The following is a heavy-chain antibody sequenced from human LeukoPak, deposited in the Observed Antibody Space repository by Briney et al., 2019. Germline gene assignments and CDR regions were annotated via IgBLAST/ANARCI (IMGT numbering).Heavy chain of an antibody. Sequence: PGGSLRLSCAASGFTFSNAWMSWVRQAPGKGLEWVSSISSSSSYIYYADSVKGRFTISRDNAKNSLYLQMNSLRAEDTAVYYCARDKKPILDYWGQGTLVTVSS. CDR1: GFTFSNAW. V-gene: IGHV3-21*01. J-gene: IGHJ4*02. CDR3: ARDKKPILDY. CDR2: ISSSSSYI.